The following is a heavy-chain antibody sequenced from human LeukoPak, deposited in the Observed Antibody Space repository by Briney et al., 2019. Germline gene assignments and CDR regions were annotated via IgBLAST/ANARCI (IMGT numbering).Heavy chain of an antibody. CDR2: IYYSGST. CDR3: ARSSSSWYSTHLVSHFYYYYYYMDV. D-gene: IGHD6-13*01. CDR1: GGSISSSSYY. J-gene: IGHJ6*03. Sequence: SETLSLTCTVSGGSISSSSYYWGWIRQPPGKGLEWIGSIYYSGSTYYNPSLKSRVTISVDTSKNQFSLKLSSVTAADTAVYYCARSSSSWYSTHLVSHFYYYYYYMDVWGKGTTVTVSS. V-gene: IGHV4-39*01.